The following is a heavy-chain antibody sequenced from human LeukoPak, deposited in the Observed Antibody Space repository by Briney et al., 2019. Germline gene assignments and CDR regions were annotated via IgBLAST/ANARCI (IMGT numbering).Heavy chain of an antibody. V-gene: IGHV1-2*02. Sequence: ASVKVSCETSGYTFTDYYIHWVRQAPGQGLEWMGWINPNSGATNFPLEFRGRVTMTRDASISTAYMELNSLTSDDTAIYYCARNLYLGTSPPYYYYYYMDVWGEGTTVTASS. CDR3: ARNLYLGTSPPYYYYYYMDV. CDR2: INPNSGAT. J-gene: IGHJ6*03. CDR1: GYTFTDYY. D-gene: IGHD3-16*01.